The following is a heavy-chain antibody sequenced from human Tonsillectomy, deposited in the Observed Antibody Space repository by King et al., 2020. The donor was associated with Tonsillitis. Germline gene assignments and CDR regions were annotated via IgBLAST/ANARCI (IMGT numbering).Heavy chain of an antibody. V-gene: IGHV3-9*01. CDR3: SKAYCSSTSCYLGYYYYMDV. Sequence: QLVQSGGGLVQPGRSLRLSCAASGFTFDDYAMHWVRQAPGKGLEWVSGISWNSGSIDYADSVKGRFTISRDNAKNSLYLQMNSLRAEDTALYYCSKAYCSSTSCYLGYYYYMDVWGKGTTVTVSS. D-gene: IGHD2-2*01. CDR2: ISWNSGSI. CDR1: GFTFDDYA. J-gene: IGHJ6*03.